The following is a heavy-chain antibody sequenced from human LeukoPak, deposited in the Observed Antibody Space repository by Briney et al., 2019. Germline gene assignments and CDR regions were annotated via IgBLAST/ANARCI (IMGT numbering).Heavy chain of an antibody. Sequence: GGSLRLSCAASGFTFSSYAMHWVRQAPGKGLEWVAVISYDGSNKYYADSVNGRFTISRDNSNNTLYLQMNSLRAEDTAVYYCARERIAVAGNKFDYWGQGTLVTVSS. D-gene: IGHD6-19*01. CDR2: ISYDGSNK. J-gene: IGHJ4*02. CDR1: GFTFSSYA. CDR3: ARERIAVAGNKFDY. V-gene: IGHV3-30*04.